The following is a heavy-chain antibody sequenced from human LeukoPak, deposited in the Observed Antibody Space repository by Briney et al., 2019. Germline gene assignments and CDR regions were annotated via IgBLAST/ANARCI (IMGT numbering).Heavy chain of an antibody. CDR3: TTLYGSGNYY. V-gene: IGHV3-15*01. Sequence: GGSLRLSCAASGFTFSDTWMSWVRQTPGKGLEWVGQIKRKSDGGTTDYATPVEGRFSISRDDSKNTLYLQMNSLKTEDTAVYYCTTLYGSGNYYWGQGTLVTVSS. CDR1: GFTFSDTW. D-gene: IGHD3-10*01. CDR2: IKRKSDGGTT. J-gene: IGHJ4*02.